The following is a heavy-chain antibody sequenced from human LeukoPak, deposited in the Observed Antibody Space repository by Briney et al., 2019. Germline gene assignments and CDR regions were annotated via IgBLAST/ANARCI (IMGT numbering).Heavy chain of an antibody. CDR1: GFTFSSYG. D-gene: IGHD6-19*01. CDR3: GRDGSCGWLGY. CDR2: IWYDGSNK. J-gene: IGHJ4*02. V-gene: IGHV3-33*01. Sequence: GRSLRLSCAASGFTFSSYGMHWVRQAPGKGLEWVAVIWYDGSNKYYADSVKGRFTISRDNSKNTLYLQMNSLRAEDTAVYYGGRDGSCGWLGYWGQGTLVTVSS.